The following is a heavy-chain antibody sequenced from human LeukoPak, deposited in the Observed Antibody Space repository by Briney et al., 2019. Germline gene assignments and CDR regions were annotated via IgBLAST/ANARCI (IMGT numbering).Heavy chain of an antibody. Sequence: GGSLRLSCAASGFTFRTYDMNWVRQAPGKGLEWVSYISSSGSTIYYADSVKGRFTISRDNAKNSLYLQMNSLRAEDTAVYYCARSPTKRYCTNGVCYKGDAFDIWGQGTMVTVSS. CDR1: GFTFRTYD. V-gene: IGHV3-48*03. CDR2: ISSSGSTI. J-gene: IGHJ3*02. D-gene: IGHD2-8*01. CDR3: ARSPTKRYCTNGVCYKGDAFDI.